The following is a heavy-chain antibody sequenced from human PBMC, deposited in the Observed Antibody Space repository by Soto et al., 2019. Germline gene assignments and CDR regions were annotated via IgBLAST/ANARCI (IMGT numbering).Heavy chain of an antibody. V-gene: IGHV4-59*08. Sequence: QVQLQESGPGLVKPSETLSLTCTVSGASVTSSYWSWIRQPPGKGLEYMAYIYYTGSTNYNPSLKSRATISGDTSKNHFSLRLSSVTAADSAVYYCARLDPRGSWFDPWGQGTLVTVSS. CDR3: ARLDPRGSWFDP. CDR2: IYYTGST. D-gene: IGHD3-10*01. CDR1: GASVTSSY. J-gene: IGHJ5*02.